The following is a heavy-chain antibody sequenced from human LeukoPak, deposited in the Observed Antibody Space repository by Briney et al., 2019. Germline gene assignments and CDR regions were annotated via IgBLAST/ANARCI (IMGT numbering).Heavy chain of an antibody. CDR3: ARGDDSSGSGPFDI. CDR1: GGSISSGGYY. J-gene: IGHJ3*02. Sequence: PSQTLSLTCTVSGGSISSGGYYWSWIRQHPGKGLEWIGYIYYSGSTYYNPSLKSRVTISVDTSKNQFSLKLSSVTAADTAVYYCARGDDSSGSGPFDIWGQGTMVTVSS. D-gene: IGHD3-22*01. V-gene: IGHV4-31*03. CDR2: IYYSGST.